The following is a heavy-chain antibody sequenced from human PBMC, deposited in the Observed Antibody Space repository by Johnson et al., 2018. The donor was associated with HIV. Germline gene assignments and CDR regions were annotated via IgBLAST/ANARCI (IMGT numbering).Heavy chain of an antibody. CDR2: IWYDGSNK. CDR1: GFTFSSYG. Sequence: QVQLVESGGGLVQPGGSLRLSCAASGFTFSSYGMHWVRQAPGKGLEWVAVIWYDGSNKYYADSVKGRFTISRDNSKNTLYLQMNSLRAEDTAVYYCAKHSSSWYDDAFDIWGQGTMVTVSS. J-gene: IGHJ3*02. CDR3: AKHSSSWYDDAFDI. V-gene: IGHV3-33*06. D-gene: IGHD6-13*01.